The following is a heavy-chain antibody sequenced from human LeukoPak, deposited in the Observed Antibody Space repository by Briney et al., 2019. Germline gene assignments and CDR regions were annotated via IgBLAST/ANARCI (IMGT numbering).Heavy chain of an antibody. CDR1: GGSISSYY. CDR3: ARKKFIAAGGFDP. Sequence: PSETLSLTCTVSGGSISSYYWSWIRQPPGKGLEWIGHIYYSGSTNYNPSLRSRVTISVDTSKNQFSLKLTSVIPADTAVYYCARKKFIAAGGFDPWGQGTLVTVSS. V-gene: IGHV4-59*01. D-gene: IGHD6-6*01. CDR2: IYYSGST. J-gene: IGHJ5*02.